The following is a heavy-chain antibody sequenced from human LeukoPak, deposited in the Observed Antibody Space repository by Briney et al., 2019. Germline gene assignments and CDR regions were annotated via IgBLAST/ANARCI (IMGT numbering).Heavy chain of an antibody. CDR1: GFTFSSYA. Sequence: PGGSLRLSCAASGFTFSSYAMSWVRQAPGKGLEWVSAISGSGGSTYYADSVKGRFTISRDNSKNTLYLQMNSLRAEDTAVYYCAKRYCSGSFYCYYIDVWGKGTTVTVSS. CDR2: ISGSGGST. D-gene: IGHD2-15*01. J-gene: IGHJ6*03. V-gene: IGHV3-23*01. CDR3: AKRYCSGSFYCYYIDV.